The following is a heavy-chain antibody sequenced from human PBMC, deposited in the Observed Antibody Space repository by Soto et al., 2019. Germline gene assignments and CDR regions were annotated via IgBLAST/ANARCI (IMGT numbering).Heavy chain of an antibody. CDR3: AREGVDSDVVTFFDY. Sequence: QVQLVQSGAEVKKPGSSVKVSCKTSGGTLSNYAISWLRQAPGQGPEWMGSIIPIFDTANYAQKFQGRVTITADESTSTVYMELSSLRSENTAVYYCAREGVDSDVVTFFDYWGQGTLFTVSS. V-gene: IGHV1-69*15. D-gene: IGHD5-18*01. CDR1: GGTLSNYA. CDR2: IIPIFDTA. J-gene: IGHJ4*02.